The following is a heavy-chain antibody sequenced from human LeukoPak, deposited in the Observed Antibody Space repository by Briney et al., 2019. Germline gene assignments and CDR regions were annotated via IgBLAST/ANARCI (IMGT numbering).Heavy chain of an antibody. Sequence: GASVKVSCKASGYTFTTYNINWVRQAPGQGLEWMGWITADNGNTNYAQKLQGRVTMTTDTSTSTAYMELRSLRSDDTAVYYCARALSSGWTRFDYWGQGTLVTVSS. D-gene: IGHD6-19*01. CDR1: GYTFTTYN. J-gene: IGHJ4*02. CDR2: ITADNGNT. CDR3: ARALSSGWTRFDY. V-gene: IGHV1-18*01.